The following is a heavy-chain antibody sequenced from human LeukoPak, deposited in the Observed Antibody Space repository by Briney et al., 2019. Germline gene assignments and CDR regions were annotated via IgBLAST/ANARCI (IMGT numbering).Heavy chain of an antibody. V-gene: IGHV1-69*13. J-gene: IGHJ6*03. CDR1: GDTFRSYA. Sequence: SVKVSCKASGDTFRSYAINWVRQAPGQGLEWMGGIIPIFGTPNYAQKFQGRVTITADESTSTAYMELSSLRSEDTAVYFCARAGGYCSGGSCYTYMDVWGKGTTVTISS. D-gene: IGHD2-15*01. CDR2: IIPIFGTP. CDR3: ARAGGYCSGGSCYTYMDV.